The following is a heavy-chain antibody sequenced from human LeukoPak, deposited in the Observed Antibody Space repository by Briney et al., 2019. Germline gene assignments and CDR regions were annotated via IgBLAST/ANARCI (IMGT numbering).Heavy chain of an antibody. CDR1: GYTFTSYY. V-gene: IGHV1-69*04. Sequence: SVTVSCKASGYTFTSYYMHWVRQAPGQGLEWMGRIIPILGIANYAQKFQGRVTITADKSTSTAYMELSSLRSEDTAVYYCASDPSLYGDPPLYDYWGQGTLVTVSS. CDR2: IIPILGIA. D-gene: IGHD4-17*01. J-gene: IGHJ4*02. CDR3: ASDPSLYGDPPLYDY.